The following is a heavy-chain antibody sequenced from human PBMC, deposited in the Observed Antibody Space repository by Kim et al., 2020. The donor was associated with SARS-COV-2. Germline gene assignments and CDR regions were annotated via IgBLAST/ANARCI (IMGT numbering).Heavy chain of an antibody. J-gene: IGHJ4*02. CDR1: GFTFSSYA. CDR3: AKDHTYSGYDSGHDY. CDR2: IWDDGSNK. V-gene: IGHV3-33*06. D-gene: IGHD5-12*01. Sequence: GGSLRLSCAASGFTFSSYAMHWVRQAPGKGLEWVAVIWDDGSNKYYADSVKGRFTISRDNSKNTLYLQMNSLRAEDTAVYYCAKDHTYSGYDSGHDYWGQGTLVTVSS.